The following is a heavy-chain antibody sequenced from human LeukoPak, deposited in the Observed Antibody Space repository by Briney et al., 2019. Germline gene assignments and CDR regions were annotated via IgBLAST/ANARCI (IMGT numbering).Heavy chain of an antibody. Sequence: GGSLRLSCAASGFTFSSYAMTCVRQAPGKGLEWVSAISGSGGSTYYADSVKGRFTISRENAKNSLYLQMNSLRAEDTAVYYCARTYGEEGGQRFDHWGQGTLVTVSS. D-gene: IGHD2-8*01. CDR3: ARTYGEEGGQRFDH. CDR1: GFTFSSYA. J-gene: IGHJ4*02. V-gene: IGHV3-23*01. CDR2: ISGSGGST.